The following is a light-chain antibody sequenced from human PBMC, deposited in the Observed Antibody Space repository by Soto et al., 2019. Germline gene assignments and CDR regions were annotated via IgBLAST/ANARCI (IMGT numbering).Light chain of an antibody. Sequence: EIVLTQSPATLSLSPGERATLSCRASQSVSSYLAWYQQKPGQAPRLLIYDASNRATGIPARFSGSGSGTDFTLTISSLEHEDFAVYYCQQRSNWPPITFGKGTRLEI. CDR2: DAS. CDR1: QSVSSY. V-gene: IGKV3-11*01. CDR3: QQRSNWPPIT. J-gene: IGKJ5*01.